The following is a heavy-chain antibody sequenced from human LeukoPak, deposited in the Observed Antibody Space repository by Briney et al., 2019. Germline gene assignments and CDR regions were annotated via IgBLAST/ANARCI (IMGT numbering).Heavy chain of an antibody. J-gene: IGHJ4*02. D-gene: IGHD3-3*01. CDR2: ISYDGSDE. Sequence: GGSLRLSCVASGLAFSSYSMHWVRQAPGKGLEWVGIISYDGSDEYYTDSVKGRFTISRDNSKNTVYLQMNSLRADDTAVYYCARDFTPEWFDIHWGQGTLVTVS. CDR1: GLAFSSYS. CDR3: ARDFTPEWFDIH. V-gene: IGHV3-30*04.